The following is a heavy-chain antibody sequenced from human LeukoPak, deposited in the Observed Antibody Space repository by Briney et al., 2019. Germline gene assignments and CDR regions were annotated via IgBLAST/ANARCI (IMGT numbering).Heavy chain of an antibody. J-gene: IGHJ4*02. V-gene: IGHV4-59*01. CDR1: GGSISSYY. CDR2: IYYSGST. Sequence: SETLSLTCTVSGGSISSYYWSWIRQPPGKGLEWIGYIYYSGSTNYNPSLRSRVTISVDTSKNQFSRKLSSVTAADTAVYYCARYSATGNYFDYWGQGTLVTVSS. D-gene: IGHD1-1*01. CDR3: ARYSATGNYFDY.